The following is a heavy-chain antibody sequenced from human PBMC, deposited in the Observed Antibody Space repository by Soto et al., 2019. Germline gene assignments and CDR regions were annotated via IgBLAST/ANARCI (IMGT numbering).Heavy chain of an antibody. CDR1: GGSVSSGSYY. D-gene: IGHD3-3*01. V-gene: IGHV4-61*01. CDR3: ARGQLRFLEWLQFDAFDI. J-gene: IGHJ3*02. CDR2: IYYSGST. Sequence: QVQLQESGPGLVKPSETLSLTCTVSGGSVSSGSYYWSWIRQPPGKGLEWIGYIYYSGSTNYNPSLKSRVTISVDTSKNQFSLKLSSVTAADTAVYYCARGQLRFLEWLQFDAFDIWGQGTMVTVSS.